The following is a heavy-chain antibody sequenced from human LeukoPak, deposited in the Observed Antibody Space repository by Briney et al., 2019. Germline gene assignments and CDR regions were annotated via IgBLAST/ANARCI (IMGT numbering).Heavy chain of an antibody. CDR2: INHSGST. CDR1: GGSFSGYY. D-gene: IGHD2-21*01. Sequence: SETLSLTCAVYGGSFSGYYWSWIRQPPGKGLEWIEEINHSGSTNYNPSLKSRVTISVDTSKNQFSLKLSSVTAADTAVYYCARDLAGHFGGFYFDYWGQGTLVTVSS. CDR3: ARDLAGHFGGFYFDY. V-gene: IGHV4-34*01. J-gene: IGHJ4*02.